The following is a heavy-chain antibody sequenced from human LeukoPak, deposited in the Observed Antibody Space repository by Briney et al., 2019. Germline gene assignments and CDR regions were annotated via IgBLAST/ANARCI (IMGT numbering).Heavy chain of an antibody. CDR3: ARDGGSQPNFAY. D-gene: IGHD4-23*01. CDR2: IYTSGST. J-gene: IGHJ4*02. V-gene: IGHV4-61*02. CDR1: GGSISSGSYH. Sequence: SETLSLTCTVSGGSISSGSYHWSWIRQPAGKGLEWIGRIYTSGSTNYNPSLKSRVTISVDRSKNQFSLKLSSVTAADTAVYYCARDGGSQPNFAYWGQGTLVTVSS.